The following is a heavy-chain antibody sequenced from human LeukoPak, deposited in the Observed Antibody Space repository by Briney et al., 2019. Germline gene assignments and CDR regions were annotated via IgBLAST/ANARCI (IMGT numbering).Heavy chain of an antibody. Sequence: ASVKVSCKASGYTFTSYGISWVRQAPGQGLEWMGWISAHNGNTNYAQKFQGRVTMTRDTSISTAYMELSRLRSDDTAVYYCAREGWDSYCGGDCYSLVWYFDLWGRGTLVTVSS. CDR2: ISAHNGNT. J-gene: IGHJ2*01. V-gene: IGHV1-18*01. CDR1: GYTFTSYG. D-gene: IGHD2-21*02. CDR3: AREGWDSYCGGDCYSLVWYFDL.